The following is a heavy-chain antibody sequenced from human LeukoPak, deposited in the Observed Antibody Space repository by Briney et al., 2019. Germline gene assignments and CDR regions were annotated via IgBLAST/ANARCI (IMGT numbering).Heavy chain of an antibody. J-gene: IGHJ5*01. CDR3: AKDVPLMLSIHYYDPPDWFDS. Sequence: GGSLRLSCAASGFTFSSYGMHWVRQAPGKGLEWVAVISYDGSNKYYADSLKGRFTISRDNSKNTLYLQMNSLRAEDTAVYYCAKDVPLMLSIHYYDPPDWFDSWGQGNPGHRLL. V-gene: IGHV3-30*18. CDR1: GFTFSSYG. CDR2: ISYDGSNK. D-gene: IGHD3-22*01.